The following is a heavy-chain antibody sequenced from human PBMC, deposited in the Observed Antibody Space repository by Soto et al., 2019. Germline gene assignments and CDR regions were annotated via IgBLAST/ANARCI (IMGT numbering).Heavy chain of an antibody. J-gene: IGHJ5*02. CDR2: INHSGST. CDR3: AGRVVVAATPGNWFDP. CDR1: GGSFSGYY. Sequence: QVQLQQWGAGLLKPSETLSLTCAVYGGSFSGYYWSWIRQPPGKGLEWIGEINHSGSTNYNPSLNSRVTIAVDTSKNQFAMKLGSVTAADTAVYYCAGRVVVAATPGNWFDPWGQGTLVTVSS. V-gene: IGHV4-34*01. D-gene: IGHD2-15*01.